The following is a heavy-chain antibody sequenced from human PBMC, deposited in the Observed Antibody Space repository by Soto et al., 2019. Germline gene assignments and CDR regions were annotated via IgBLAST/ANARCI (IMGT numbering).Heavy chain of an antibody. CDR1: GVSITAYH. CDR2: TSYTGNT. J-gene: IGHJ5*02. CDR3: ARHGWLVPNIGSYWFDP. V-gene: IGHV4-59*01. D-gene: IGHD6-19*01. Sequence: PAGTLSLTCIVSGVSITAYHSILYRQFPGKGLEWIAYTSYTGNTNYNPSLKSRVTISLDTSKNQLSLKLTSMTAADTAVYYCARHGWLVPNIGSYWFDPWGQGT.